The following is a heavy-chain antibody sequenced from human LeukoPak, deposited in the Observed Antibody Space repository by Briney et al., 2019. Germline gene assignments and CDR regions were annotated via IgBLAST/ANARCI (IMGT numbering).Heavy chain of an antibody. V-gene: IGHV3-23*01. CDR3: AKEYSSSWYWTYYGMDV. J-gene: IGHJ6*02. D-gene: IGHD6-13*01. CDR2: ISGSGGST. Sequence: GGSLRLSCAASGFTFSSYAMSWVRQAPGKGLEWVSAISGSGGSTYYADSVKGRFTISRDNSKNTLYLQMNSLRAEDTAVYYCAKEYSSSWYWTYYGMDVWGQGTTVTASS. CDR1: GFTFSSYA.